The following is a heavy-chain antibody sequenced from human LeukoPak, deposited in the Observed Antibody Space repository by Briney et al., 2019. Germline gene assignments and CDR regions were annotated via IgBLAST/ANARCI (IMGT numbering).Heavy chain of an antibody. Sequence: GGSLRLSCAASGFTFSSYAMSWVRQAPGKGLEWVSAISGSGGSTYYADSVKGRFTISRDNSKNTLYLQMNSLRAEDTAVYYCAKYYDFWSGYSFPDPFDYWGQGTLVTVSS. D-gene: IGHD3-3*01. CDR3: AKYYDFWSGYSFPDPFDY. CDR2: ISGSGGST. CDR1: GFTFSSYA. V-gene: IGHV3-23*01. J-gene: IGHJ4*02.